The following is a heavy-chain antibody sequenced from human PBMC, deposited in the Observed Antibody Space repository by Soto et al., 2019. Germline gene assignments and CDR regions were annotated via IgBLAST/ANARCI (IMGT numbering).Heavy chain of an antibody. V-gene: IGHV1-18*01. D-gene: IGHD3-3*01. CDR1: GYTFTSYG. J-gene: IGHJ5*02. CDR2: ISAYNGNT. CDR3: ARGSLEYYDFWSGWGQGENWFDP. Sequence: QVPLVQSGAEVKKPGASVKVSCKASGYTFTSYGISWVRQAPGQGLEWMGWISAYNGNTNYAQKLQVRVTMTTDTPTSTAYMERRSLRSDDTAVYYCARGSLEYYDFWSGWGQGENWFDPWGQGTLVTVSS.